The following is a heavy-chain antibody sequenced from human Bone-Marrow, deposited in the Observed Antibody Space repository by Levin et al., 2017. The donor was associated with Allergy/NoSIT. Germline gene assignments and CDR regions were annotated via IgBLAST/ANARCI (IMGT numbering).Heavy chain of an antibody. V-gene: IGHV3-23*01. J-gene: IGHJ6*02. D-gene: IGHD3-10*01. Sequence: GESLKISCAASGFNFNRYAMSWVRQAPGKGLEWVSTITHRGDGIYYADSVKGRFTISRDNSKNTVDLQLNSLRGADTAVYYCVKTGSGVSFYFYGMEVWGQGTTVTVSS. CDR3: VKTGSGVSFYFYGMEV. CDR2: ITHRGDGI. CDR1: GFNFNRYA.